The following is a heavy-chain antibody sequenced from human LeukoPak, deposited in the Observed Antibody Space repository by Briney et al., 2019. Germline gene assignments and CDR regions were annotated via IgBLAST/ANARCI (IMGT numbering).Heavy chain of an antibody. J-gene: IGHJ4*02. CDR3: ARLLGCSGGSCYFNFDY. CDR1: GGSISSSSYY. CDR2: IYYSGST. V-gene: IGHV4-39*01. Sequence: SETLSLXCTVSGGSISSSSYYWGWSRQPPGKGPEWIGSIYYSGSTYYNPSLKSRVTISVDTSKNQFSLKLSSVTAADTAVYYCARLLGCSGGSCYFNFDYWGQGTLVTVSS. D-gene: IGHD2-15*01.